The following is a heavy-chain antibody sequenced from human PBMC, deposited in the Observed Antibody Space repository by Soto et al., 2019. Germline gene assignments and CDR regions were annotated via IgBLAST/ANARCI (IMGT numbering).Heavy chain of an antibody. Sequence: QVQLQESGPGLVKPSQTLSLTCTVSGDSIMRDSYYWNWIRRHPGKGLEWIGYIYYSGTTAYNPSLKTRVTISPDKSKNQCSLSLSSVTSSDTAVYYCARGFASGKFYAFESWGRGTQVTVSS. D-gene: IGHD1-26*01. J-gene: IGHJ4*02. CDR3: ARGFASGKFYAFES. V-gene: IGHV4-31*03. CDR1: GDSIMRDSYY. CDR2: IYYSGTT.